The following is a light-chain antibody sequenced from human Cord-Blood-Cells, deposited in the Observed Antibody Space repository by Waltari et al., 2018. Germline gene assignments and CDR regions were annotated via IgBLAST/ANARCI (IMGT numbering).Light chain of an antibody. J-gene: IGLJ3*02. V-gene: IGLV2-11*01. Sequence: QSALTQPRSVSGSPRQSVTISCTGTISAVGGYNYVSWYQQHPGKAPKLMIYDVSKRPSGVPDRFSGSKSGNTASLTISGLQAEDEADYYCCSYAGSYTRVFGGGTKLTVL. CDR3: CSYAGSYTRV. CDR1: ISAVGGYNY. CDR2: DVS.